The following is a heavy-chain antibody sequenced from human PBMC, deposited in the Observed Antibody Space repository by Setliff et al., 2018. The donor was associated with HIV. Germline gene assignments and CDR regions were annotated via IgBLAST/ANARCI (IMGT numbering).Heavy chain of an antibody. J-gene: IGHJ4*02. CDR3: ARSAARTAGTTVVAPYDY. Sequence: SETLSLTCTVSGGSTSSYYWSWIRQPPGKGLEWIGYINYSGSTNYNPSLKSRVTISIDMSKNQFSLKLSSVTAADTAVYYCARSAARTAGTTVVAPYDYWGQGTLVTVSS. V-gene: IGHV4-59*08. CDR2: INYSGST. D-gene: IGHD2-15*01. CDR1: GGSTSSYY.